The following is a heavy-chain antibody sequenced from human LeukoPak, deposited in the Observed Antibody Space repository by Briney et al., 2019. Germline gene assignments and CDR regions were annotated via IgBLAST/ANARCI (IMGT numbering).Heavy chain of an antibody. CDR3: ARDSGTYYDILTGPDAFDI. Sequence: PGGSLRLSCAASGFTFSSYSMNWVRQAPGKGLEWVSYISSSSSSTIYYADSVKGRFTISRDNAKNSLYLQMNSLRAEDTAVYYCARDSGTYYDILTGPDAFDIWGQGTMVTVSS. CDR2: ISSSSSSTI. D-gene: IGHD3-9*01. CDR1: GFTFSSYS. J-gene: IGHJ3*02. V-gene: IGHV3-48*01.